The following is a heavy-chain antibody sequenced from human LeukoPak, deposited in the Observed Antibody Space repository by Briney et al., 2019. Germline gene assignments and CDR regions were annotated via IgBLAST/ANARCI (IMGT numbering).Heavy chain of an antibody. D-gene: IGHD7-27*01. CDR3: VQDWAWGAFAY. V-gene: IGHV3-23*01. J-gene: IGHJ4*02. CDR1: GFTFSSYG. Sequence: GGSLRLSCAASGFTFSSYGRNWVRQAPGKGLEWVSGISGDAGRTYYAYSVKGRVTIYRDNSKNTLYLQMNSLGAEDTAVYYCVQDWAWGAFAYWGQGTLVTVSS. CDR2: ISGDAGRT.